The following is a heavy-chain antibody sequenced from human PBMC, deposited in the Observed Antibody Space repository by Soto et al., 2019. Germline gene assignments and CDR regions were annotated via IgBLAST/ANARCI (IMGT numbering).Heavy chain of an antibody. Sequence: PSETLSFTCTVSGGSISSYYWSWIRQPPGKGLEWIGYIYYSGSTNYNPSLKSRVTISVDTSKNQFSLKLSSVTAADTAVYYCASSAGHPGDFFYYNGMDVWGQGTTVTVSS. CDR2: IYYSGST. CDR1: GGSISSYY. J-gene: IGHJ6*02. V-gene: IGHV4-59*01. CDR3: ASSAGHPGDFFYYNGMDV. D-gene: IGHD3-10*01.